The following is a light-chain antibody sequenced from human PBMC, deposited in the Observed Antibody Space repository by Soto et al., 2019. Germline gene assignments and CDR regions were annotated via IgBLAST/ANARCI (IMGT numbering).Light chain of an antibody. CDR1: QSVSSTY. J-gene: IGKJ1*01. Sequence: PGGRAPPSCRASQSVSSTYLAWYQQKPGQAPRPLISAASSRATGTPDRFSGSGSGTDFTLTISRLEPEDFAVYYCQQYGSSRWTFGQGTKVDIK. V-gene: IGKV3-20*01. CDR3: QQYGSSRWT. CDR2: AAS.